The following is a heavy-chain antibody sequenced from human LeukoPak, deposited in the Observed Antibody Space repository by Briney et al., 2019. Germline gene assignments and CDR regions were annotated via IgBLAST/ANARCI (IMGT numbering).Heavy chain of an antibody. Sequence: SETLSLTCAVYGGSFSGYYWSWIRQPPGKGLEWIGEINHSGSTNYNPSLKSRVTISVDTSKNQFSLKLSSVTAADTAVYYCARDYGTTIHYWGQGTLVTVSS. J-gene: IGHJ4*02. V-gene: IGHV4-34*01. CDR3: ARDYGTTIHY. D-gene: IGHD4-17*01. CDR1: GGSFSGYY. CDR2: INHSGST.